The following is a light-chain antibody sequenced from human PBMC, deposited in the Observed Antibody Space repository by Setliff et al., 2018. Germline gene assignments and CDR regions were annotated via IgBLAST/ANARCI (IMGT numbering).Light chain of an antibody. V-gene: IGLV2-11*01. CDR3: CSYAGSPEV. J-gene: IGLJ1*01. CDR2: DVT. CDR1: SGNVGGYNY. Sequence: QSALTQPRSVSGSPGQSVTISCTGTSGNVGGYNYVSWYQQHPGKAPKLMISDVTQRPSGVPDRFSGSKSGNTASLTISGLQAEDEADYYCCSYAGSPEVFGTGTKGTV.